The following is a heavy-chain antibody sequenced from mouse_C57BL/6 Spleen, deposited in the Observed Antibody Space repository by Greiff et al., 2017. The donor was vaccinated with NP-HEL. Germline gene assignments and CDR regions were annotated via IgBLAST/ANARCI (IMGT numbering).Heavy chain of an antibody. CDR2: INPGSGGT. CDR3: ARRYYGNYNWYFDV. J-gene: IGHJ1*03. D-gene: IGHD2-1*01. CDR1: GYAFTNYL. V-gene: IGHV1-54*01. Sequence: VHLVESGAELVRPGTSVKVSCKASGYAFTNYLIEWVKQRPGQGLEWIGVINPGSGGTNYNEKFKGKATLTADKSSSTAYMQLSSLTSEDSAVYFCARRYYGNYNWYFDVWGTGTTVTVSS.